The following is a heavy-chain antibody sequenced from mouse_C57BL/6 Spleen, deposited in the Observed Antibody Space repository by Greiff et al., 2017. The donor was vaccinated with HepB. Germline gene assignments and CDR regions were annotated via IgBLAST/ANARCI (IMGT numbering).Heavy chain of an antibody. Sequence: QVQLQQSGAELMKPGASVKLSCKATGYTFTGYWIEWVKQRPGHGLEWIGEILPGSGSTNYNEKFKGKATFTADTSSNTAYMQLSSLTTEDSAIYYCAIRGCSYYYGSSYNWYFDVWGTGTTVTVSS. CDR1: GYTFTGYW. CDR2: ILPGSGST. CDR3: AIRGCSYYYGSSYNWYFDV. D-gene: IGHD1-1*01. J-gene: IGHJ1*03. V-gene: IGHV1-9*01.